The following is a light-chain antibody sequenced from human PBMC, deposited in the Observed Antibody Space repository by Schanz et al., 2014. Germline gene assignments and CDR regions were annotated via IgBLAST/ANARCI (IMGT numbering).Light chain of an antibody. Sequence: QSVLTQPPSASGTPGQRVTISCSGARSNIRSNTVTWYQQLPGAAPKLLIHTNDQRPSGVPDRFSASKSDTSASLAITGLQAEDEADYYCQSYDSSLSGGVFGGGTKLIVL. CDR2: TND. CDR1: RSNIRSNT. CDR3: QSYDSSLSGGV. V-gene: IGLV1-44*01. J-gene: IGLJ2*01.